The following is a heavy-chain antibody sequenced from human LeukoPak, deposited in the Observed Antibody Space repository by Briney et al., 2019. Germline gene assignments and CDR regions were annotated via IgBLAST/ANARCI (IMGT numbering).Heavy chain of an antibody. V-gene: IGHV1-8*02. CDR2: MNPNSGNT. J-gene: IGHJ4*02. D-gene: IGHD3-10*01. CDR3: ARIGEGFDD. Sequence: EASVKVSCKASGYTFTGYYMHWVRQAPGQGLEWMGWMNPNSGNTGYAQKFQGRVTMTRNTSISTAYMELSSLRSEDTAVYYCARIGEGFDDWGQGTLVTVSS. CDR1: GYTFTGYY.